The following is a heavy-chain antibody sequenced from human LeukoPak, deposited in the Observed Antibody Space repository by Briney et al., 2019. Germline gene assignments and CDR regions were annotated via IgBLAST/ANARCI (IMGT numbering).Heavy chain of an antibody. D-gene: IGHD6-13*01. CDR3: AKDSSAAAGTDSWFDP. CDR1: GFTFDDYA. J-gene: IGHJ5*02. V-gene: IGHV3-43*02. Sequence: GGSLRLSCAASGFTFDDYAMHWVRQAPGKGLEWVSLISGDGGSTYYADSEKGRFTISRDNSKNSLYLQMNSLRTEDTALYYCAKDSSAAAGTDSWFDPWGQGTLVTVSS. CDR2: ISGDGGST.